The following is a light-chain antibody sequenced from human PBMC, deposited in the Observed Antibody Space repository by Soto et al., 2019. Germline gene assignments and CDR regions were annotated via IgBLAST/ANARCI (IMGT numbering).Light chain of an antibody. CDR3: VAWDDSLIGV. V-gene: IGLV1-44*01. CDR2: SNN. CDR1: SSNIGSNT. Sequence: QSVLTQPPSASGTPGQRVTISCSGSSSNIGSNTVNWYQQLPGTAPKLLIYSNNQRPSGVPDRFSGSKSGTSASLAISGLQSEDEADYYCVAWDDSLIGVFGGGTKLTVL. J-gene: IGLJ2*01.